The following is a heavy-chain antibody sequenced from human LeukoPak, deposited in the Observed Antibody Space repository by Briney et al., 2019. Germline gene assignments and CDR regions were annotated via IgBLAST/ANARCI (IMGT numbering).Heavy chain of an antibody. J-gene: IGHJ4*02. CDR3: ARGFRNGPFDC. CDR1: GFTFDDYG. V-gene: IGHV3-20*04. Sequence: GGSLRLSCEASGFTFDDYGMSWVRQLPGKGLEWVSGINRNGDSTDYAGSVKGRFTISRDNAKNSHFLQMNSLRVEDTALYYCARGFRNGPFDCWGQGTLVTVSS. CDR2: INRNGDST. D-gene: IGHD2-8*01.